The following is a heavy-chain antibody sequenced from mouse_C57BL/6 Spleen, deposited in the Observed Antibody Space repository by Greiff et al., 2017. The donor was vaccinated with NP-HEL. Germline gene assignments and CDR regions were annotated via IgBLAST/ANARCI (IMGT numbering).Heavy chain of an antibody. CDR2: IWRGGST. CDR3: AKVAIYYGNYYAMDY. Sequence: QVQLKESGPGLVQPSQSLSITCTVSGFSLTSYGVHWVRQSPGKGLEWLGVIWRGGSTDYNAAFMSRLGITKDNSKSQVFFKMNSLQADDTAIYYCAKVAIYYGNYYAMDYWGQGTSVTVSS. D-gene: IGHD2-1*01. CDR1: GFSLTSYG. J-gene: IGHJ4*01. V-gene: IGHV2-5*01.